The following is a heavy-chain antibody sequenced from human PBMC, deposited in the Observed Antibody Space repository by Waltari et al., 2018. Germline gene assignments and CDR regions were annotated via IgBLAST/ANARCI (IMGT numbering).Heavy chain of an antibody. D-gene: IGHD2-2*01. CDR3: AKSVVVPAAMWFDP. V-gene: IGHV3-30*18. Sequence: QVQLVESGGGVVQPGRSLRLSCAASGFTFRSYGMHWARQAPGKGLEWVAVIWYDGSNKYYADSVKGRFTISRDNSKNTLYLQMNSLRAEDTAMYYCAKSVVVPAAMWFDPWGQGTLVTVSS. CDR1: GFTFRSYG. CDR2: IWYDGSNK. J-gene: IGHJ5*02.